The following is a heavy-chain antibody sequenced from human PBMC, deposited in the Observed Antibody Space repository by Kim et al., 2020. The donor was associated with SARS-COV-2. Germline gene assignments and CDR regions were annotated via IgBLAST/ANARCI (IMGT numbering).Heavy chain of an antibody. J-gene: IGHJ5*02. V-gene: IGHV3-11*05. Sequence: YADSVKGRFNISRDNAKNSVYLQMNSLRAEDTAVYYCARGYVAAAGTVDPWGQGTLGTVSS. CDR3: ARGYVAAAGTVDP. D-gene: IGHD6-13*01.